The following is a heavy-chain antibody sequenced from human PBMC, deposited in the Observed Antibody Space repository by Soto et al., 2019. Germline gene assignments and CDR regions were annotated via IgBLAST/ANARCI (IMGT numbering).Heavy chain of an antibody. CDR1: GGTFSSYA. Sequence: QVQLVQSGAEVKKPGSSVKVSCKASGGTFSSYAISWVRQAPGQGLEWMGGIIPIFGTTNYAQKFQGRDTITADDYTSTDCLEVSCLRSEDTDVYYCARVYCSGGSCYYHYYYYGMDVTGRGTTVAFSS. CDR3: ARVYCSGGSCYYHYYYYGMDV. V-gene: IGHV1-69*01. J-gene: IGHJ6*02. CDR2: IIPIFGTT. D-gene: IGHD2-15*01.